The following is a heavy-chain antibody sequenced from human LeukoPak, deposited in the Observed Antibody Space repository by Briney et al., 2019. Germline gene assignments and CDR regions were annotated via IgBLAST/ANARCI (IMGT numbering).Heavy chain of an antibody. V-gene: IGHV4-59*01. Sequence: PSETLSLTCSVSGGSISTYYWTWIRQPPGKGLEWIGYIYYSGSTNYNPSLKSRVTISLDTSKNQFSLKLSSVTAADTAVYYCARGAGYSGYDWGFYWGQGTLVTVSS. CDR3: ARGAGYSGYDWGFY. D-gene: IGHD5-12*01. J-gene: IGHJ4*02. CDR2: IYYSGST. CDR1: GGSISTYY.